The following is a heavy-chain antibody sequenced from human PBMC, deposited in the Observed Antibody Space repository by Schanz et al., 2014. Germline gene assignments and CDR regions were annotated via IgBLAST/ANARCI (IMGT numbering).Heavy chain of an antibody. Sequence: QVQLQESGPRLVKPSETLSLTCNVSGDSISSYYWSWLRQAPGKGLEWIGYIYYTGSTNNNPSLKGRSTMCGDASPSQFSLRLASVTAADTALYDCARVISPHRGAASWLDPWGQGTLVTVSS. D-gene: IGHD2-15*01. CDR3: ARVISPHRGAASWLDP. J-gene: IGHJ5*02. CDR1: GDSISSYY. CDR2: IYYTGST. V-gene: IGHV4-59*01.